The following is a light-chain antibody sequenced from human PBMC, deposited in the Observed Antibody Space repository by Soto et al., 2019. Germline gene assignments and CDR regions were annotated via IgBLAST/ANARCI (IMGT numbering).Light chain of an antibody. Sequence: KVMTPSPATLSVSPGERAIFSCRASQSVDSKLAWYQQKLGQAPRLLIYDASTRATGIPARFSGSGSGTEFTLTISSLQSEDFAIYYCQQYYVWNTFGGGTKV. CDR2: DAS. CDR3: QQYYVWNT. CDR1: QSVDSK. V-gene: IGKV3D-15*01. J-gene: IGKJ4*01.